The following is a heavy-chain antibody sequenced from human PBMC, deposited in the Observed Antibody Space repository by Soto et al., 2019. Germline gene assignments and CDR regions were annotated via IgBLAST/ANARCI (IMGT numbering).Heavy chain of an antibody. J-gene: IGHJ6*03. V-gene: IGHV4-39*02. CDR3: ARDAPMVRGVIRSYYYMDV. D-gene: IGHD3-10*01. CDR2: IYYSGST. Sequence: SETLSLTCTVSGGSISSSSYYWGWIRQPPGKGLEWIGSIYYSGSTYYNPSLKSRVTISVDTSKNQFSLKLSSVTAADTAVYYCARDAPMVRGVIRSYYYMDVWGKGTTVTVSS. CDR1: GGSISSSSYY.